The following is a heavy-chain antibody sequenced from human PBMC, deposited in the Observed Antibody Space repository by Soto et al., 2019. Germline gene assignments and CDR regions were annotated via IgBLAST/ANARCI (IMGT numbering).Heavy chain of an antibody. CDR2: ISSNGGST. Sequence: EVQLVESGGGLVQPGGSLRLSCAASGFTFGSYPMHWARQAPGKGLEYVSAISSNGGSTYYANSVKGRFTISRDNSKNTLYLQMGSLRAEDMAVYYCARGPGYYFDYWGQGTLVTVSS. V-gene: IGHV3-64*01. CDR3: ARGPGYYFDY. J-gene: IGHJ4*02. CDR1: GFTFGSYP.